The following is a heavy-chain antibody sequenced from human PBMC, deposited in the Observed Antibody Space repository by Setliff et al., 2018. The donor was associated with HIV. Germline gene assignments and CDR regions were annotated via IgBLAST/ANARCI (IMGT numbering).Heavy chain of an antibody. CDR1: GGSISSDY. CDR2: IYYSGSS. D-gene: IGHD3-22*01. Sequence: SETLSLTCSVSGGSISSDYWSWIRQPPGKGLEWIGYIYYSGSSNYNPSLKSRVTISVDTSKNHFSLKLSSVTAADTAVYYCARGLAYYSENTDYYYVSAGFDPWGPGTLVTVSS. CDR3: ARGLAYYSENTDYYYVSAGFDP. V-gene: IGHV4-59*12. J-gene: IGHJ5*02.